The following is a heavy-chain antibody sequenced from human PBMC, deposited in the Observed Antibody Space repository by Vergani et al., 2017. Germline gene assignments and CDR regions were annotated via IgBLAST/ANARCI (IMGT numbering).Heavy chain of an antibody. CDR2: IESKTEGGTT. D-gene: IGHD3-9*01. Sequence: EVQLVESGGGLVQPGGSLRLSCAVSGFNFANAWMSWVRQAPGKGLEWVGRIESKTEGGTTDYAPPVKGRLIISRDDSKDTLFLQMNSLRAEDTAVYYCARAGLTGYYLSDYWGQGTLVTVSS. J-gene: IGHJ4*02. CDR1: GFNFANAW. CDR3: ARAGLTGYYLSDY. V-gene: IGHV3-15*04.